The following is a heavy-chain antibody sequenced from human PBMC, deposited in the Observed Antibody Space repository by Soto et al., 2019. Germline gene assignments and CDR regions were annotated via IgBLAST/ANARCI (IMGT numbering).Heavy chain of an antibody. D-gene: IGHD2-15*01. J-gene: IGHJ4*02. CDR1: GGSFSGYY. CDR3: ARGNGIGYCSGGSCAKTVASPYYFDY. V-gene: IGHV4-34*01. Sequence: SETLSLTCAVYGGSFSGYYWSWIRQPPGKGLEWIGEINHSGSTNYNPSLKSRVTISVDTSKNQFSLKLSSVTAADTAVYYCARGNGIGYCSGGSCAKTVASPYYFDYWGQGTLVTVSS. CDR2: INHSGST.